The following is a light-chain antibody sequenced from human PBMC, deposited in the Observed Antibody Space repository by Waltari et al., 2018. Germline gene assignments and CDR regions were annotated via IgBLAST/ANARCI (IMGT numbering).Light chain of an antibody. J-gene: IGKJ1*01. V-gene: IGKV3-20*01. CDR1: QSIIKY. CDR2: DAS. Sequence: TLALTARQSIIKYLSSYQQKPGQAPSLLIYDASSRATGIPDRFSGSGSGTDFSLTISRLEPEDFAVDYCQKYGSLPATFGQGTKVEIK. CDR3: QKYGSLPAT.